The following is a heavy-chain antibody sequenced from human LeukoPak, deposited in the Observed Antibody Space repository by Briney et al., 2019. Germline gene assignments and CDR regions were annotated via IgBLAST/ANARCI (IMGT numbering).Heavy chain of an antibody. CDR3: ARESIESSGWKGIDY. V-gene: IGHV1-2*02. Sequence: GASVKVSCKASGYTFTGYYMHWVRQAPGQGLEWMGWINPNSGGTNYAQKFQGRVTMTRDTSISTAYMELSRLRSDDTAVYYCARESIESSGWKGIDYGGQGTLVTVSS. CDR1: GYTFTGYY. CDR2: INPNSGGT. D-gene: IGHD6-19*01. J-gene: IGHJ4*02.